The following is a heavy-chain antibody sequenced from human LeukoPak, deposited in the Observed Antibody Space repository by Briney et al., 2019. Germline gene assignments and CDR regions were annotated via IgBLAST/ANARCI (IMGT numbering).Heavy chain of an antibody. CDR3: AGPYGSGLQDCYYYMDV. J-gene: IGHJ6*03. Sequence: SVKVSCKASGGTFSSYAISWVRQAPGQGLEWMGGIIPIFGTANYAQKFQGRATITADESTSTAYMELSSLRSEDTAVYYCAGPYGSGLQDCYYYMDVWGKGTTVTISS. V-gene: IGHV1-69*13. CDR1: GGTFSSYA. D-gene: IGHD3-10*01. CDR2: IIPIFGTA.